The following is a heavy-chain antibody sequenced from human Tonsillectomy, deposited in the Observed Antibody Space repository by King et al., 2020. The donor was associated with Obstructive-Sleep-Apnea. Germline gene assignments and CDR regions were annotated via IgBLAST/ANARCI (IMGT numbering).Heavy chain of an antibody. CDR1: GFTFRSYA. Sequence: VQLVESGGGLVHPGGSLRLSCAASGFTFRSYAMSWVRQAAGKGLEWVSSISGSGGSTYYADSVKGRFTISRDNSKNTVYLQMNSLRAEDTAVYYCAKDSMDYDTLTGPVDYWGQGTLVTVSS. V-gene: IGHV3-23*04. CDR2: ISGSGGST. D-gene: IGHD3-9*01. CDR3: AKDSMDYDTLTGPVDY. J-gene: IGHJ4*02.